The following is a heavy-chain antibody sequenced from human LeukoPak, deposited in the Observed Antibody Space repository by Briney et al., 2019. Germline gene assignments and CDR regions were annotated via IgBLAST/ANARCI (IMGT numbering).Heavy chain of an antibody. CDR1: GVSISSYY. D-gene: IGHD1-26*01. V-gene: IGHV4-4*07. J-gene: IGHJ4*01. CDR2: IYTSGST. Sequence: SETLSLTCTVSGVSISSYYRTWIRQPAGKGLEWIGRIYTSGSTNYNPSLKSRVTISVDTSKNQSSLKLSSVTAADTAVYYCARENSGRYREFDYWGHGTLVTVSS. CDR3: ARENSGRYREFDY.